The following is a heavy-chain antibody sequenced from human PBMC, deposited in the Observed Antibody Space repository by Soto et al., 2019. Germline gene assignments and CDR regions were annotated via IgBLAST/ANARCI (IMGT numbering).Heavy chain of an antibody. D-gene: IGHD3-3*01. V-gene: IGHV3-21*04. CDR1: GFTFSAYN. CDR3: ARDRRVFWRGSALTRFDY. Sequence: PGGSLRLSCAASGFTFSAYNMNWVRQPPGKGLEWVSSITSSSISIYYADSLKGRFTISRDNAKNSLYLQMNSLRAEDTAVYYCARDRRVFWRGSALTRFDYWGQGTLVTVSS. CDR2: ITSSSISI. J-gene: IGHJ4*02.